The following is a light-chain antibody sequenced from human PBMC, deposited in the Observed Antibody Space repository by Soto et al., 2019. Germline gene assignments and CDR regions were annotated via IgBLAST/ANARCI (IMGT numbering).Light chain of an antibody. J-gene: IGKJ1*01. CDR2: GAS. Sequence: EIVLTQSPGTLSLSPGERATLSCRASQSVSSSNLAWYQQKPGQAPRLLIYGASSRATGIPDRFSGSGSGTDFTLTISRLESEDFAVYYCQQYSSTPRTFGQGTKVEIK. CDR3: QQYSSTPRT. V-gene: IGKV3-20*01. CDR1: QSVSSSN.